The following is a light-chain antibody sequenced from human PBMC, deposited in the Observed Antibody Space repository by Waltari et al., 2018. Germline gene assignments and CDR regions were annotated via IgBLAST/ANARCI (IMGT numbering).Light chain of an antibody. CDR1: SSDVGGYNY. CDR2: DVS. V-gene: IGLV2-14*01. J-gene: IGLJ1*01. CDR3: SSYTSSSTSYV. Sequence: QSALTQPASVSGSPGQSITISCTGTSSDVGGYNYVSWYQQHPGKAPKLMIYDVSKRPSGVSHRVSGSKSGNTASLTISGLQAEDEADYYCSSYTSSSTSYVFGTGTKVTVL.